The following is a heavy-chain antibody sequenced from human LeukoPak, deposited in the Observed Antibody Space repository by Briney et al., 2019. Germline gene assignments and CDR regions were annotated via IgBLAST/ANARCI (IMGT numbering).Heavy chain of an antibody. CDR1: GGSISSGDYY. CDR3: ARVVPYTMVRPRGFDH. J-gene: IGHJ5*02. Sequence: SQTLSLTCTVSGGSISSGDYYWRWIRQPPGKGLEWIGYIYYSGSTYYNPSLKSRVTISVDTSKNQFSLKLSSVTAADTAVYYCARVVPYTMVRPRGFDHWGQGTLVTVSS. D-gene: IGHD3-10*01. V-gene: IGHV4-30-4*01. CDR2: IYYSGST.